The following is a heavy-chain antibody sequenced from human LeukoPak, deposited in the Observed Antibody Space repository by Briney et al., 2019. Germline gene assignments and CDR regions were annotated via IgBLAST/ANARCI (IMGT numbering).Heavy chain of an antibody. J-gene: IGHJ4*02. Sequence: PGGSLRLSCAASGFTFSSYGMHWVRQAPGKGLEWVAVIWYDGSNTYYADSVKGRFTISRDNSKNTLYLQINSLRAEDTAVYYCARGVPYSNSWEPDYWGQGTLVTVSS. CDR2: IWYDGSNT. V-gene: IGHV3-33*01. CDR1: GFTFSSYG. D-gene: IGHD6-6*01. CDR3: ARGVPYSNSWEPDY.